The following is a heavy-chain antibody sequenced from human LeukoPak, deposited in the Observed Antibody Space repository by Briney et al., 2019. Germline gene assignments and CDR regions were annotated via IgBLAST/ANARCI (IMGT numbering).Heavy chain of an antibody. CDR2: ISGSGGTI. CDR3: AREACSGGSCYSFRVQGTFDI. Sequence: GGSLRLSCAAPGFTFSDYYMSWIRQAPGKGLEWVSYISGSGGTIYYADSVKGRFTISRDNAKNSLHLQLNSLRAEDTAVYYCAREACSGGSCYSFRVQGTFDIWGQGTMVTVSS. V-gene: IGHV3-11*04. J-gene: IGHJ3*02. D-gene: IGHD2-15*01. CDR1: GFTFSDYY.